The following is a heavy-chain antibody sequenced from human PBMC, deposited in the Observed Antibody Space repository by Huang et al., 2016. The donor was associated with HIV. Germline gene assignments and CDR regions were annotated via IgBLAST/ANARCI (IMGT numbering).Heavy chain of an antibody. J-gene: IGHJ4*02. CDR2: INHSGST. V-gene: IGHV4-34*01. Sequence: QVQLQQWGAGLLKPSETLSITCAVDGGSTSGYYWRWIRQPPGKGLEWIGEINHSGSTNYNPSLKSRVTISVDTSKNQFSLKLSSVTAADTAVYYCARTSYYYDSSDYYSWGQGTLVTVSS. CDR1: GGSTSGYY. CDR3: ARTSYYYDSSDYYS. D-gene: IGHD3-22*01.